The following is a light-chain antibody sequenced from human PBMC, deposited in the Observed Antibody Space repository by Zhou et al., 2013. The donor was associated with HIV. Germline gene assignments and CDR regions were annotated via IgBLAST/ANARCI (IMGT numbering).Light chain of an antibody. V-gene: IGKV2-30*02. J-gene: IGKJ1*01. CDR1: QSLVHSDGNTY. Sequence: EVVMTQSPLYLPVTLGQPASISCRSSQSLVHSDGNTYLSWFQQRPGQSPRRLIYEVSNRDSGVPDRFSGSGSGTDFTLKISRVEAADVAVYYCMQGTHWPPWTFGQGTKVEIK. CDR3: MQGTHWPPWT. CDR2: EVS.